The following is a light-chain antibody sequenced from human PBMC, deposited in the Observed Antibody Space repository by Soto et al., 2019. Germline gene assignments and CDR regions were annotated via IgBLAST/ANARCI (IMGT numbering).Light chain of an antibody. CDR3: QQYGSSPQT. J-gene: IGKJ1*01. V-gene: IGKV3-20*01. CDR1: QSVSSNY. Sequence: IVFTQSPSTLSLSPGERATLSCRASQSVSSNYLAWFQQKPGQAPRLLIYAASSRATGIPDRFSGSGSGTDFTLTISRLEPEDFAVYYCQQYGSSPQTFGQGTKVDIK. CDR2: AAS.